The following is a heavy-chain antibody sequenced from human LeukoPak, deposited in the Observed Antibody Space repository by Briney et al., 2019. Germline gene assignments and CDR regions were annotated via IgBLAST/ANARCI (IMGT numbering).Heavy chain of an antibody. J-gene: IGHJ4*02. CDR3: ARASRGSSRSNVDY. CDR2: ISAYNGNT. V-gene: IGHV1-18*01. D-gene: IGHD6-6*01. CDR1: GYTFTSYD. Sequence: ASVKVSCKASGYTFTSYDINWVRQAPGQGLEWMGWISAYNGNTNYAQKLQGRVTMTTDTSTSTAYMELRSLRSDDTAVYYCARASRGSSRSNVDYWGQGTLVTVSS.